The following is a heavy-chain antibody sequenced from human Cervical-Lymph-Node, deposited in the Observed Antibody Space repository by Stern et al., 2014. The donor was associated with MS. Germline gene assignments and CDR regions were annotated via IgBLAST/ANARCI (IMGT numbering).Heavy chain of an antibody. V-gene: IGHV1-69*01. CDR2: IIPIFGTA. Sequence: VQLVESGAEVKKPGSSVKVSCKASGGTFSSYAISWVRQAPGQGLEWMGGIIPIFGTANYAQKFQGRVTITADESTSTAYMELSSLRSEDTAVYYCARDSVPGIAANHDAFDIWGQGTMVTVSS. CDR1: GGTFSSYA. CDR3: ARDSVPGIAANHDAFDI. D-gene: IGHD6-13*01. J-gene: IGHJ3*02.